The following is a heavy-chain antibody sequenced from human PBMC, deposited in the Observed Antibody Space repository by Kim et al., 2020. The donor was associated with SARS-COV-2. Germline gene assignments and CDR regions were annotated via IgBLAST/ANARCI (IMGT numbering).Heavy chain of an antibody. CDR2: INPSGGST. Sequence: ASVKVSCKASGYTFTSYYMHWVRQAPGQGLEWMGIINPSGGSTSYAQKFQGRVTMTRDTSTSTVYMELSSLRSEDTAVYYCARGSPSLAGAHYYYYGMDVWGQGTTVTVSS. CDR3: ARGSPSLAGAHYYYYGMDV. D-gene: IGHD1-26*01. J-gene: IGHJ6*02. V-gene: IGHV1-46*01. CDR1: GYTFTSYY.